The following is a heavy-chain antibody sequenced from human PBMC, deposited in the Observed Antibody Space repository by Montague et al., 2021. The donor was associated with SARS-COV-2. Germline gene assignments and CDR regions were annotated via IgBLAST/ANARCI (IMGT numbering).Heavy chain of an antibody. D-gene: IGHD1-1*01. Sequence: SETLSLTCTVSGVSISSSHYCWVWVRQTPGKGLVWIGNIFYDATSRSNPSLNSRVPISADTSKILLSLRLGSVTAADTAVYFCARHNAWNVGDYYFDYWGQGTVVTVSS. CDR3: ARHNAWNVGDYYFDY. J-gene: IGHJ4*02. V-gene: IGHV4-39*01. CDR2: IFYDATS. CDR1: GVSISSSHYC.